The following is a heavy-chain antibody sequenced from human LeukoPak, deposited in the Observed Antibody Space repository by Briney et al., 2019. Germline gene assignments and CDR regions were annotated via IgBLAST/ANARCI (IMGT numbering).Heavy chain of an antibody. Sequence: GGSLRLSCGVSGFIFSDYGMHWVRQAPGKGLEWVSSIRFDGSNNYYAGSVKGRFTISRDNSRNTLYLQMTSLRPEDTALYYCAKEWYVGSPPDYWGQGTQVTVSS. CDR2: IRFDGSNN. CDR3: AKEWYVGSPPDY. V-gene: IGHV3-30*02. CDR1: GFIFSDYG. D-gene: IGHD3-10*01. J-gene: IGHJ4*02.